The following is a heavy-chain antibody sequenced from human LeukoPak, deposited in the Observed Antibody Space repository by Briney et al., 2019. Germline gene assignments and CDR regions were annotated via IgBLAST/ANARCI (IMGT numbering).Heavy chain of an antibody. CDR1: GFTFSSYA. J-gene: IGHJ4*02. V-gene: IGHV3-23*01. D-gene: IGHD5-18*01. CDR3: ARHSYGTLDY. CDR2: ISGSGGST. Sequence: GGSLRLSCAASGFTFSSYAMSWVRQAPGKGLEWVSAISGSGGSTYYADSVKGRFTISRDNSKNALYLQMNSLRAEDTAVYYCARHSYGTLDYWGQGTLVTVSS.